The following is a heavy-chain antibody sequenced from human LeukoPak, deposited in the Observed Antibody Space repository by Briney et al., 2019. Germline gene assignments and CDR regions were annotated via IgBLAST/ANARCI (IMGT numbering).Heavy chain of an antibody. CDR2: TYHSGST. Sequence: SSETLSLTCAVSGGSISSGGYSWSWIRQPPGKGLEWIGYTYHSGSTYYNPSLKSRVTISVDRSKNQFSLKLSSVTAADTAVYYCARGGQAAIDPWGQGTLVTVSS. J-gene: IGHJ5*02. CDR1: GGSISSGGYS. V-gene: IGHV4-30-2*01. CDR3: ARGGQAAIDP. D-gene: IGHD6-25*01.